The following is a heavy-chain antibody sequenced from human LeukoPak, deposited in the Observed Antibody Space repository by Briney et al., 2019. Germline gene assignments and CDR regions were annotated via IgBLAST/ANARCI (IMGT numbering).Heavy chain of an antibody. V-gene: IGHV3-23*01. CDR2: ITASGGNT. Sequence: GGSLRLSCAASGFTFSSYAMGWVRQAPGKGLEWVSAITASGGNTYYADSVKGRFTISRDNSKNTLYLQVNSLRAEDTAVYYCAKGNGYSYGRYYFDYWGQGTLLTVSP. D-gene: IGHD5-18*01. J-gene: IGHJ4*02. CDR1: GFTFSSYA. CDR3: AKGNGYSYGRYYFDY.